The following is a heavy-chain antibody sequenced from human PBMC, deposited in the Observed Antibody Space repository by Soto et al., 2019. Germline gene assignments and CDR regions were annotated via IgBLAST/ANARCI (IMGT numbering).Heavy chain of an antibody. J-gene: IGHJ6*02. CDR1: GYTFTSYD. Sequence: ASVKVSCKASGYTFTSYDINWVRQATGQGLEWVGWMNPNSGNTGYAQKFQGRVTMTRNTSISTAYMELSSLRSEDTAVYYCARGGTHHYYYGMDVWGQGTTVTVSS. CDR3: ARGGTHHYYYGMDV. CDR2: MNPNSGNT. V-gene: IGHV1-8*01.